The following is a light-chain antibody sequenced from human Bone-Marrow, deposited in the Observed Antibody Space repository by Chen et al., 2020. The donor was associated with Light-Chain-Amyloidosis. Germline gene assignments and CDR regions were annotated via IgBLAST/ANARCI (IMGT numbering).Light chain of an antibody. CDR1: SGSIATNY. J-gene: IGLJ3*02. CDR3: QSYQGSSQGV. Sequence: NFMLTQPHSVSESPGKTVIISCTRSSGSIATNYVQWYQQRPGSSPTTVIYEDDHRPSGVADWFSGSIDSASNAASLTSSGLKTDEEADYYCQSYQGSSQGVFGGGTKLTVL. V-gene: IGLV6-57*01. CDR2: EDD.